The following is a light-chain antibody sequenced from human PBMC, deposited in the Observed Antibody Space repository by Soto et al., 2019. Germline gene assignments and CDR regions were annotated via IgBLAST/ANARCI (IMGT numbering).Light chain of an antibody. Sequence: EIVMTQSPATLSVSPGERASLSCRASQSVSSNLAWYRQKHGQTPRLLIYATSTRATGIPARFSGSGSGTELTITISSLQSEDFEVYYCQHYNNWPLTFGGGTKVDIK. CDR3: QHYNNWPLT. V-gene: IGKV3-15*01. J-gene: IGKJ4*01. CDR2: ATS. CDR1: QSVSSN.